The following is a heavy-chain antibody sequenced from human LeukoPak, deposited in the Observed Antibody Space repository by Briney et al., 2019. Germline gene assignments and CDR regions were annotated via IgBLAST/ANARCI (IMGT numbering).Heavy chain of an antibody. CDR1: GGSISSYY. J-gene: IGHJ4*02. Sequence: SETLSLTCTVSGGSISSYYWSWIRQPPGKGLEWIGYIYYSGSTNYNPSLKSRVTISVDTSKNQFSLKLSSVTAADTAVYYCAEDYYGSGSYVYWGQGTLVTVSS. D-gene: IGHD3-10*01. CDR2: IYYSGST. CDR3: AEDYYGSGSYVY. V-gene: IGHV4-59*08.